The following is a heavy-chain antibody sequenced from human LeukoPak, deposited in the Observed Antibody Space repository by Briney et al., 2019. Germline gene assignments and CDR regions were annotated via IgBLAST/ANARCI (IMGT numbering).Heavy chain of an antibody. CDR3: ARAPDIVVVPAARSDAFDI. CDR1: GGSFSGYY. D-gene: IGHD2-2*01. V-gene: IGHV4-34*01. Sequence: PSETLSLTCAVYGGSFSGYYWNWIRQPPGKGLEWIGGINDSGSTNYNPSLKSRVTISVDTSKNQFSLKLSSVTAADTAVYYCARAPDIVVVPAARSDAFDIWGQGTMVTVSS. J-gene: IGHJ3*02. CDR2: INDSGST.